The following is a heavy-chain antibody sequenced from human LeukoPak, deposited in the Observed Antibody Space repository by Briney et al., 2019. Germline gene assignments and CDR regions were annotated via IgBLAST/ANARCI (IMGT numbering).Heavy chain of an antibody. Sequence: PGGSLRLSCAASGFTFSSYGMHCVRQAPGKGLEWVAVISYDGSNKYYADSVKGRFTISRDNSKNTLYLQMNSLRAEDTAVYYCAKEGPRYSYGNNWGQGTLVTVSS. D-gene: IGHD5-18*01. CDR1: GFTFSSYG. V-gene: IGHV3-30*18. CDR2: ISYDGSNK. J-gene: IGHJ4*02. CDR3: AKEGPRYSYGNN.